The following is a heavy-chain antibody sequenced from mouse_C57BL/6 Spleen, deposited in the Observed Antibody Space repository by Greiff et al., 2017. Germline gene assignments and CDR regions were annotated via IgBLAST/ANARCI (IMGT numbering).Heavy chain of an antibody. D-gene: IGHD2-2*01. J-gene: IGHJ2*01. CDR2: IYPGDGDT. Sequence: VQLQQSGPELVKPGASVKISCKASGYAFSSSWMNWVKQRPGTGLEWIGRIYPGDGDTNYNVKFKGKATLTAAKSSSSAYMQLSSLTSEDSAVYFCARGMVFDYWGQGTTLTVSS. V-gene: IGHV1-82*01. CDR1: GYAFSSSW. CDR3: ARGMVFDY.